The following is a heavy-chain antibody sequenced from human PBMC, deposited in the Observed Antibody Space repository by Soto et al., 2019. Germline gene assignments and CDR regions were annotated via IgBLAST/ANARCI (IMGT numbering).Heavy chain of an antibody. CDR1: GGSISSSSYY. CDR3: ARHIGYSSSWHPNWFDP. J-gene: IGHJ5*02. D-gene: IGHD6-13*01. Sequence: SETLSLTCTVSGGSISSSSYYWGWIRQPPGKGLEWIGSIYYSGSTYYNPSLKSRVTISVDTSKNQFSLKLSSVTAADTAVYYCARHIGYSSSWHPNWFDPWGQGTLVTVSS. CDR2: IYYSGST. V-gene: IGHV4-39*01.